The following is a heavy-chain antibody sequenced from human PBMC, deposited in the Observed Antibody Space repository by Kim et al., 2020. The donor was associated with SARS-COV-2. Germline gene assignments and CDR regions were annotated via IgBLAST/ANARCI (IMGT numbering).Heavy chain of an antibody. D-gene: IGHD3-16*01. J-gene: IGHJ4*02. V-gene: IGHV3-23*01. Sequence: TDYADSVKGRFTISRDNSKNTLYLQMNSLRAEDTAVYYCAKDYAGDYFVYWGQGTLVTVSS. CDR2: T. CDR3: AKDYAGDYFVY.